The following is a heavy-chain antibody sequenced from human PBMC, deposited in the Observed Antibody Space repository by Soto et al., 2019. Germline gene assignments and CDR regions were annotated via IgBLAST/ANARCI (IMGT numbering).Heavy chain of an antibody. V-gene: IGHV1-69*06. CDR1: GGSFSTSS. J-gene: IGHJ3*02. D-gene: IGHD3-22*01. Sequence: QEQLVQSGAEVKKPGSSVKVSCKASGGSFSTSSFSWVRQAPGQGFEWLGGIIPLSDKPTYAQKFQGRVTITADKSSSTVYMELSSLSSEDTAVYYCARDPTSICTIVVGTRLDAFDIWGQGTLVIVSS. CDR3: ARDPTSICTIVVGTRLDAFDI. CDR2: IIPLSDKP.